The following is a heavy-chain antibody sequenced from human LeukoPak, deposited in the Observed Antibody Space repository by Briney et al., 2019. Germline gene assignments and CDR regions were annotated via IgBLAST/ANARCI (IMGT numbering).Heavy chain of an antibody. CDR2: ISYDGSNK. J-gene: IGHJ4*02. Sequence: PGGSLRLSCAASGFTFSSYGMHWVRQAPGKGLEWVAVISYDGSNKYYADSVKGRFTISRDNSKNTLYLQMNSLRAEDTAVYFCVKGNTACRYSGYDCYFDYWGQGTLVTVSS. CDR1: GFTFSSYG. D-gene: IGHD5-12*01. CDR3: VKGNTACRYSGYDCYFDY. V-gene: IGHV3-30*18.